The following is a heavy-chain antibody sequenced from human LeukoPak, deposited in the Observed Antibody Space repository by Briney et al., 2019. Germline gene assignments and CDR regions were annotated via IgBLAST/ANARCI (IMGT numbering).Heavy chain of an antibody. CDR1: GFTVSSNY. Sequence: GGSLRLSCAASGFTVSSNYMSWVRQAPGKGLEWVSVIYSGGSTYYADSVKGRFTISRDNSKNTLYLQMNSLRAEDTAVYYCARMVCGGDCYSGGGFDYWGQGTLVTVSS. V-gene: IGHV3-53*01. CDR3: ARMVCGGDCYSGGGFDY. J-gene: IGHJ4*02. CDR2: IYSGGST. D-gene: IGHD2-21*02.